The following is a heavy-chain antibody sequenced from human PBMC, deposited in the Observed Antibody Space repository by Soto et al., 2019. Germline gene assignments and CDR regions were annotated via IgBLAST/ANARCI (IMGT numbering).Heavy chain of an antibody. Sequence: PSETLSLTCTVSGGSISSGDYYWSWIRQPPGKGLEWIGYIYYSGSTYYNPSLKSRVTISVDTSKNQFSLKRSSVTAADTAVYYCARARGFVLMVYAIRGEWFDPWGQGTLVTVSS. D-gene: IGHD2-8*01. CDR2: IYYSGST. V-gene: IGHV4-30-4*01. J-gene: IGHJ5*02. CDR1: GGSISSGDYY. CDR3: ARARGFVLMVYAIRGEWFDP.